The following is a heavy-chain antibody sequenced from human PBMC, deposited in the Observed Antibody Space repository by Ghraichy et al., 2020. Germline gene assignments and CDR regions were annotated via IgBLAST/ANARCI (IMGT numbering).Heavy chain of an antibody. CDR1: GFTVSSNY. J-gene: IGHJ3*02. CDR3: ASRIAAAGTGVDGAFDI. V-gene: IGHV3-53*01. Sequence: GESLNISCAASGFTVSSNYMSWVRQAPGKGLEWVSVIYSGGSTYYADSVKGRFTISRDNSKNTLYLQMNSLRAEDTAVYYCASRIAAAGTGVDGAFDIWGQGTMVTVSS. CDR2: IYSGGST. D-gene: IGHD6-13*01.